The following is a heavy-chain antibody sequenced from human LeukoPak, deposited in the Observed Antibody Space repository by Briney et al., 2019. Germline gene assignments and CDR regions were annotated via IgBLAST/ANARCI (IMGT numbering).Heavy chain of an antibody. D-gene: IGHD3-10*01. V-gene: IGHV1-18*01. CDR3: ASVDMVRGVIRPVGPDAFDI. J-gene: IGHJ3*02. CDR2: ISAYNGNT. Sequence: ASVKVSCKASGYTFTSYGISWVRQAPGQGLEWMGWISAYNGNTNYAQKFQGRVTITADKSTSTAYMELSSLRSEDTAVYYCASVDMVRGVIRPVGPDAFDIWGQGTMVTVSS. CDR1: GYTFTSYG.